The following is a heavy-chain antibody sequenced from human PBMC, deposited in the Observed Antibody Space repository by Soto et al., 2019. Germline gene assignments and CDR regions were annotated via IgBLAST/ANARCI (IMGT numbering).Heavy chain of an antibody. D-gene: IGHD2-15*01. Sequence: EVHLVESGGGLVKPGGSLRLSCAVSGFTFSSCTMNWVRQAPGKGLEWVSSISPTTSHIYYADSVKGRFTTSRDNAKNSLFLQMNSLRAEDTAVYYCSGCSGGACHQNYGMDVWGQGTMVTVSS. CDR2: ISPTTSHI. CDR1: GFTFSSCT. CDR3: SGCSGGACHQNYGMDV. J-gene: IGHJ6*02. V-gene: IGHV3-21*01.